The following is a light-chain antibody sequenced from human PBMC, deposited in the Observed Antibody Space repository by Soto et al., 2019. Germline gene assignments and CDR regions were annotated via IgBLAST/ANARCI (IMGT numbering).Light chain of an antibody. CDR1: QGISSA. Sequence: AIQLTQSPSPLSASVGDRVTITCRASQGISSALAWYQQKPGKSPNLLIYDVSSLESGVPSRFSGSGSGTDFTLTISSLQPEDFATYYCQQFNTYPALTFGGGNKV. CDR3: QQFNTYPALT. CDR2: DVS. J-gene: IGKJ4*01. V-gene: IGKV1-13*02.